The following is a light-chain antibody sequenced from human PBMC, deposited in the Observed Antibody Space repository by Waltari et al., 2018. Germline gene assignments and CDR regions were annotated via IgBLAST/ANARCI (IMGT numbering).Light chain of an antibody. J-gene: IGLJ3*02. V-gene: IGLV8-61*01. Sequence: QTVVTQEPSFSVSPGGTVTLTCGLTSGSVSTNYYPSWYQQTPGQAPRALIYNTNSRSSGVPDRFSGSILGNKTALTITGAQADDESDYYCVLYLDSDTWVFGGGTKLTVL. CDR1: SGSVSTNYY. CDR3: VLYLDSDTWV. CDR2: NTN.